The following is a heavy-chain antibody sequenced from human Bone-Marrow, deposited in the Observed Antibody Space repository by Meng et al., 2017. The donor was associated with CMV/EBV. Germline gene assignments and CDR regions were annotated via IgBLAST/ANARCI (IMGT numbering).Heavy chain of an antibody. CDR3: ARVKRSVDAFDI. J-gene: IGHJ3*02. CDR2: MNPNSGNT. CDR1: GYTFTSYD. D-gene: IGHD4-17*01. V-gene: IGHV1-8*01. Sequence: ASVKVSCKASGYTFTSYDINWVRQATGQGLEWMGWMNPNSGNTGCAQKFQGRVTMTRNTSISTAYMELSSLRSEDTAVYYCARVKRSVDAFDIWGQGTMVTVSS.